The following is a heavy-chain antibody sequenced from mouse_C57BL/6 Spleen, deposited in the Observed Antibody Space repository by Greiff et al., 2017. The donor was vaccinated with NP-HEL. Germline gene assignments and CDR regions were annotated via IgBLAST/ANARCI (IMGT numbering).Heavy chain of an antibody. CDR1: GYTFTEYT. CDR2: FYPGSGSI. D-gene: IGHD2-1*01. Sequence: VQLQQSGAELVKPGASVKLSCKASGYTFTEYTIHWVKQRSGQGLEWIGWFYPGSGSIKYNEKFKDKATLTADKSSSTVYMELSRLTSEDSAVYFRARHEKGVYGNYWYFDVWGTGTTVTVSS. CDR3: ARHEKGVYGNYWYFDV. J-gene: IGHJ1*03. V-gene: IGHV1-62-2*01.